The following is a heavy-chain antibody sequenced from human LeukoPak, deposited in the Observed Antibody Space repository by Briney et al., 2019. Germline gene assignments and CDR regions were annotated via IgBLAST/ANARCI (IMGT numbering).Heavy chain of an antibody. V-gene: IGHV3-30*02. CDR2: IRFDGSNE. CDR3: AKEGHSFYGSGSYFDY. J-gene: IGHJ4*02. CDR1: GFSFSSYG. D-gene: IGHD3-10*01. Sequence: GGSLRLSCAASGFSFSSYGMHWVRQAPGKGLEWVAFIRFDGSNEDYADSVKGRFTISRDKFKNTLFLQMDSLRAEDTALYYCAKEGHSFYGSGSYFDYWGQGTLVTVSS.